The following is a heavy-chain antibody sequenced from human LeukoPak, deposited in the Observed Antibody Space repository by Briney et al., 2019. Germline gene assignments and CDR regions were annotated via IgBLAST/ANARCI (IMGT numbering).Heavy chain of an antibody. CDR1: GFTFSCCA. CDR2: ISRDGNNK. V-gene: IGHV3-30-3*01. J-gene: IGHJ4*02. Sequence: HPGGSLRLSCAASGFTFSCCAIHWVRQAPGKGLEWVAVISRDGNNKKYADSVKGRFTISRDNSKNTLYLQMNSLRAEDTAAYYCANIPFDIVATSDYWGQGTLVTVSS. CDR3: ANIPFDIVATSDY. D-gene: IGHD5-12*01.